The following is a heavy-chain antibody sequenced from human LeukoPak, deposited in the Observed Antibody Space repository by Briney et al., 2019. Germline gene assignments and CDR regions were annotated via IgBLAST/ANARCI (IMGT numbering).Heavy chain of an antibody. Sequence: SETLSLTCTVSGGSISSFSYYWGWIRQPPGKGLEWIGSIYYSGSTYYNPSLKSRVTISVDTSKNQFSLKLTSVTAADTAVFYCARQEVGATAFYFDSWGQGTLVTVSS. V-gene: IGHV4-39*01. CDR2: IYYSGST. CDR3: ARQEVGATAFYFDS. CDR1: GGSISSFSYY. J-gene: IGHJ4*02. D-gene: IGHD1-26*01.